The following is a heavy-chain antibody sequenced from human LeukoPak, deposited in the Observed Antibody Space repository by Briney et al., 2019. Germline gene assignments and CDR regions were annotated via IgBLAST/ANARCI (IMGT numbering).Heavy chain of an antibody. J-gene: IGHJ4*02. CDR1: GLTLSSYG. CDR3: ADSSGPTH. V-gene: IGHV3-30*03. Sequence: PGRSLRLSCAASGLTLSSYGMHWVRQAPGKGLEWVAVISYDGSNKYYADSVKGRFTISRDNSKNTLYLQMNSLRAEDTAVYYCADSSGPTHWGQGTLVTVSS. D-gene: IGHD3-22*01. CDR2: ISYDGSNK.